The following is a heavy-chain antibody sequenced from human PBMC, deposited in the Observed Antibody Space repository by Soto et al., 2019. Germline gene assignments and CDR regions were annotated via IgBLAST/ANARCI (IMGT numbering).Heavy chain of an antibody. V-gene: IGHV4-4*07. J-gene: IGHJ4*02. Sequence: ASETPSPTCTVSCASLTGSFYWGWVRQPAGKGLEWIGRFSLSGTTNYNPSLRSRVTMSAGVSKNQFSLRLTSVTAADTALYYCARGMTPPGAPAWYYFDSWGQGTLVTVSS. CDR3: ARGMTPPGAPAWYYFDS. D-gene: IGHD2-8*02. CDR2: FSLSGTT. CDR1: CASLTGSFY.